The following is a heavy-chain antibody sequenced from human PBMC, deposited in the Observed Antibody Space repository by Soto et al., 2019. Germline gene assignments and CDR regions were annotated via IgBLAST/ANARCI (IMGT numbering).Heavy chain of an antibody. CDR1: GYIVTSFG. Sequence: QVQLVQSGAEVKKPGATVKVSCKASGYIVTSFGINWVRQAPGQGLEWMGCISEYGDSNYSEKLQDRVSLTTDTYTNTAYMELRSMGSDDTGVYYCARGGGAYDVWGLGTKITVSS. V-gene: IGHV1-18*01. J-gene: IGHJ3*01. CDR2: ISEYGDS. CDR3: ARGGGAYDV.